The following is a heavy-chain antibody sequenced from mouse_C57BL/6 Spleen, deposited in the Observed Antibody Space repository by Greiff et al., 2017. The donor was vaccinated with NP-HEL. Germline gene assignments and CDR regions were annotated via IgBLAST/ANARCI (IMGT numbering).Heavy chain of an antibody. CDR1: GYAFSSYW. CDR3: ARRGVTADFDY. CDR2: IYPGDGDT. Sequence: QVQLKESGPELVKPGASVKISCKASGYAFSSYWMNWVKQRPGKGLEWIGQIYPGDGDTNYNGKFKGKATLTADKSSSTAYMQLSSLPSEDSAVYFCARRGVTADFDYWGQGTTLTVSS. D-gene: IGHD1-2*01. V-gene: IGHV1-80*01. J-gene: IGHJ2*01.